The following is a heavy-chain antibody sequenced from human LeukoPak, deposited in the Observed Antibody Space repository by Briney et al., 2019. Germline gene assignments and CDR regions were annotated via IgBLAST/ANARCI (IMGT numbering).Heavy chain of an antibody. CDR1: GFTFSSYG. CDR2: IRYDGSNK. D-gene: IGHD5-12*01. CDR3: ARAGLYSGSGLDY. Sequence: GGSLRLSCAASGFTFSSYGMHWVRQAPGKGLEWVAFIRYDGSNKYYADSVKGRFTISRDNSKNTLYLQMNSLRPEDTAVYYCARAGLYSGSGLDYWGQGTLVTVSS. J-gene: IGHJ4*02. V-gene: IGHV3-30*02.